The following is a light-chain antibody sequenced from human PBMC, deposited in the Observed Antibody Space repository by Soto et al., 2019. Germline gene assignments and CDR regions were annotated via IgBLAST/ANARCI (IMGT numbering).Light chain of an antibody. Sequence: SVVTQPASLSGCSGQSLTLSCTGTSRAVGGYNYVSWYQQPPGKAPKLMIYDVSNRPSGVSNRFSGSKSGNTASLTISGLQAEDEADYYCSSYTSSTSYVFGTGTKVTVL. CDR3: SSYTSSTSYV. CDR1: SRAVGGYNY. CDR2: DVS. J-gene: IGLJ1*01. V-gene: IGLV2-14*01.